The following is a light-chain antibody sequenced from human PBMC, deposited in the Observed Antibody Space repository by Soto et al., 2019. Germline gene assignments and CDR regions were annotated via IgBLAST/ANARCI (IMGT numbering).Light chain of an antibody. CDR2: LGS. Sequence: DVVLTQSPLSLPVTPGEPASISCRSSQSLLYSNGYIYLDWYVQKPGQSPQLLIFLGSNRASGVPDVSRGSVSGKDFTLSISRVEADDVGFFSCMQSRKIPRILGGGTKVKIK. CDR3: MQSRKIPRI. V-gene: IGKV2-28*01. J-gene: IGKJ4*01. CDR1: QSLLYSNGYIY.